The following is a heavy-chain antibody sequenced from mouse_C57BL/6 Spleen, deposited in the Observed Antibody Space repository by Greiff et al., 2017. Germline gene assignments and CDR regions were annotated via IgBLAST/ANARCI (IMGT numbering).Heavy chain of an antibody. CDR1: GYAFSSSW. CDR3: AREGSNYGDYAMDY. V-gene: IGHV1-82*01. CDR2: IYPGDGDT. J-gene: IGHJ4*01. Sequence: QVQLQQSGPELVKPGASVKISCKASGYAFSSSWMNWVKQRPGKGLEWIGRIYPGDGDTNYNGKFKGKATLTADKSSSTAYMQLSSLTSEDSAVYFCAREGSNYGDYAMDYWGQGTSVTVSS. D-gene: IGHD2-5*01.